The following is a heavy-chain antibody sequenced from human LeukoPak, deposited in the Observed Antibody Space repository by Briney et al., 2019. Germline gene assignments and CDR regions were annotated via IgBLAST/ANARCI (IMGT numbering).Heavy chain of an antibody. J-gene: IGHJ4*02. CDR1: GGPFSSND. V-gene: IGHV1-18*01. Sequence: ASVKVSCKASGGPFSSNDAISWVRQAPGQGLEWMGWISAYNGNTNYAQKLQGRVTMTTDTSTSTAYMELRSLRSDDTAVYYCARDMGYYYGSGSSSTHFDYWGQGTLVTVSS. CDR3: ARDMGYYYGSGSSSTHFDY. CDR2: ISAYNGNT. D-gene: IGHD3-10*01.